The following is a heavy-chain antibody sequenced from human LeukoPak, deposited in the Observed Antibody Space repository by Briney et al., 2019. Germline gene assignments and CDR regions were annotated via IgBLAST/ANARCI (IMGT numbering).Heavy chain of an antibody. D-gene: IGHD5-18*01. CDR1: GGSISSGDYY. V-gene: IGHV4-30-4*01. J-gene: IGHJ4*02. CDR3: ARSPVDTPLGRPFDY. Sequence: PSQTLSLTCTVSGGSISSGDYYWSWIRQPPGKGLEWIGYIYYSGSTYYNPSLKSRVTISVDTSKNQFSLKLSSVTAADTAVYFCARSPVDTPLGRPFDYWGQGTLVTVSS. CDR2: IYYSGST.